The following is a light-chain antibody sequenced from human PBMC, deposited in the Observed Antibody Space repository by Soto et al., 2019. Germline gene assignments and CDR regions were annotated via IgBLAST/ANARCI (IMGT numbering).Light chain of an antibody. CDR3: QQRSNWQIT. J-gene: IGKJ5*01. V-gene: IGKV3-11*01. CDR2: DAS. Sequence: EIVMTQSPATLSVSPGGRATLSCRASQSVSTYLAWYQQKPGQAPRLLIYDASNRVTGIPARFRGSGSGTDFTLTISSLEPDDFAVYYCQQRSNWQITFGQGTRLEIK. CDR1: QSVSTY.